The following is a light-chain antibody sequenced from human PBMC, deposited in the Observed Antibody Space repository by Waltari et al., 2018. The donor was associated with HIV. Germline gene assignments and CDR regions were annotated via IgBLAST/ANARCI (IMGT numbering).Light chain of an antibody. CDR2: KAS. Sequence: DIQMTQSPSTLSASVGTRVTITFRASQTLSSRVAWYQQKPGKAPRLLIYKASDLETGVPSTFSGSGSGTEFTLTINNLHPDDFATYYCQQYNSDFYTFGLGTRLDLK. CDR1: QTLSSR. J-gene: IGKJ2*01. CDR3: QQYNSDFYT. V-gene: IGKV1-5*03.